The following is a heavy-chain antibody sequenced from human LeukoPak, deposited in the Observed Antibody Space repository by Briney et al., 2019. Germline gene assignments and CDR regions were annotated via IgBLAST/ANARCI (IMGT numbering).Heavy chain of an antibody. CDR1: GFTFSSYA. CDR2: ISGSGGST. D-gene: IGHD2-2*01. V-gene: IGHV3-23*01. J-gene: IGHJ4*02. Sequence: GGSLRLSCAASGFTFSSYAMSWVRQAPGKGLEWVSAISGSGGSTYYADSVKGRFTISRDNSKNTLYLQMNSLRAEDTAVYYCAKGDTSRLIVVVPAATDYWGQGTLVTVSS. CDR3: AKGDTSRLIVVVPAATDY.